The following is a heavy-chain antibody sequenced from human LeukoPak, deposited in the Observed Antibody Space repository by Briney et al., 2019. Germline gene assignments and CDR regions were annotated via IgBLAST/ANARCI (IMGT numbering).Heavy chain of an antibody. CDR3: ARRYCTGGTCYSDRGAFDI. CDR1: GDSISSSSYY. D-gene: IGHD2-15*01. J-gene: IGHJ3*02. Sequence: SETLSLTCTVSGDSISSSSYYWDWIRQPPGKGLEWIGSVYYTGSTDYNSSLKSRVTISVDMSKNQFSLRLSSVTAADTAVYYCARRYCTGGTCYSDRGAFDIWGQGTMVTVSS. CDR2: VYYTGST. V-gene: IGHV4-39*07.